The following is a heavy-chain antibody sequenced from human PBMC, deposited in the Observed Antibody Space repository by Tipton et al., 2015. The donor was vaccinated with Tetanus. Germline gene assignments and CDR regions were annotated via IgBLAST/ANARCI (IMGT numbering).Heavy chain of an antibody. CDR3: ATSTVTR. CDR2: ISTTGNTI. D-gene: IGHD4-17*01. Sequence: SLRLSCAASGFSFSTYGIHWVRQAPGKGLEWVSYISTTGNTIYYADSVKGRFTISRDNAKNLLYLQMSSLRREDTAVYYCATSTVTRWGPGTLVTVSS. CDR1: GFSFSTYG. V-gene: IGHV3-48*01. J-gene: IGHJ4*02.